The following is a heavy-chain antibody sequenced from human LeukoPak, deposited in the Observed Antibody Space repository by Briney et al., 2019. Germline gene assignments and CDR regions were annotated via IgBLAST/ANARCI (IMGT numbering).Heavy chain of an antibody. V-gene: IGHV4-31*11. Sequence: SETLSLTCAVYGGSFSGFYWSWIRQHPGKGLEWIGYIYYSGSTYCNPSLESRVTISVDTSKDQFSLELSSVTAADTAVYYCARDRDGYNYLDYWGQGTLVTVSS. D-gene: IGHD5-24*01. CDR1: GGSFSGFY. CDR3: ARDRDGYNYLDY. J-gene: IGHJ4*02. CDR2: IYYSGST.